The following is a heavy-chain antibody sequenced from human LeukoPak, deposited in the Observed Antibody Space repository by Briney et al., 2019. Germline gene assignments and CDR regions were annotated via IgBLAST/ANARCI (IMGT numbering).Heavy chain of an antibody. CDR1: GGSISSYY. V-gene: IGHV4-59*08. CDR3: ARYYGSGKAYGMDV. J-gene: IGHJ6*02. CDR2: IYYSGST. D-gene: IGHD3-10*01. Sequence: SSETLSLTCTVSGGSISSYYWSWIRQPPGKGLEWIGYIYYSGSTNYNPSLKSRVTISVDTSKNQFSLKLSSVTAADTAVYYCARYYGSGKAYGMDVWGQGTTVTVSS.